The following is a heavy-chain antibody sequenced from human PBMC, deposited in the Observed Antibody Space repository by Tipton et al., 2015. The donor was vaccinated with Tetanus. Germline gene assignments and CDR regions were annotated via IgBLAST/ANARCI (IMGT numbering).Heavy chain of an antibody. CDR2: ISYSSTSI. CDR3: ARRGEARANWIDS. J-gene: IGHJ5*01. V-gene: IGHV3-48*01. Sequence: SLRLSCAGSGFSFRDFGMNWVRQAPGKGLEWVSYISYSSTSIYYADSVKGRFVVSRDNAKNSLYLQMNTLRGDDTAVYYCARRGEARANWIDSWGQGTLVTVSS. D-gene: IGHD2-21*01. CDR1: GFSFRDFG.